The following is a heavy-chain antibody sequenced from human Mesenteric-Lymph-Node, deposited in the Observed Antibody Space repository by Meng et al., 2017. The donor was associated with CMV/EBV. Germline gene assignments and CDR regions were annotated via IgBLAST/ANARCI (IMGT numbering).Heavy chain of an antibody. V-gene: IGHV3-23*01. CDR2: ISDSGGST. CDR1: GFTVSDFA. CDR3: AEGVSSPNDY. J-gene: IGHJ4*02. Sequence: LAGAGSGFTVSDFALSWVRQAPGKGLEWVSGISDSGGSTYYADSVRGRFTISRDNFENTLYLQMNSLRAEDTAVYYCAEGVSSPNDYWGQGTLVTVS.